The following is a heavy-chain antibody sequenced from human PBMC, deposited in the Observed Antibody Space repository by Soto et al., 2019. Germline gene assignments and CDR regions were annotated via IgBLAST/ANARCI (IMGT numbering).Heavy chain of an antibody. V-gene: IGHV2-70*11. D-gene: IGHD1-20*01. CDR3: ARSIRGPRRFNGMDV. Sequence: GSGPTLVNPTETLTLTCTFSGFSLTSPGMCVSWIRQSPGKALEWLARIERDDDDKYYSTSLKTRLTISKDTRKNQVVLTMANMEPADTATYYCARSIRGPRRFNGMDVWGQGTTVTVSS. CDR1: GFSLTSPGMC. CDR2: IERDDDDK. J-gene: IGHJ6*02.